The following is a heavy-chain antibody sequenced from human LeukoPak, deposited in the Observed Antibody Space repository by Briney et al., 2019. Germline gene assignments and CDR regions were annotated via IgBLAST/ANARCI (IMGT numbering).Heavy chain of an antibody. CDR1: GFTFTSHG. J-gene: IGHJ4*02. D-gene: IGHD2-21*01. Sequence: HPGGSLRLSCAASGFTFTSHGMHWVRQAPGKGLEWVAFTRNDGNNKYYADSVKGRFTISRDNSKNTLSLQMNSLRTEDTAVYYCARDRDWAFDYWGQGILVTVSS. CDR3: ARDRDWAFDY. V-gene: IGHV3-30*02. CDR2: TRNDGNNK.